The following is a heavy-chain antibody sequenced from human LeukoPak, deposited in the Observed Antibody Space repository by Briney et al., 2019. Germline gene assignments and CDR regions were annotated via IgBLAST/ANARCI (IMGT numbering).Heavy chain of an antibody. CDR1: GGTFSSYA. Sequence: SVKVSCTASGGTFSSYAISWVRQAPGQGLEWMGGIIPIFGTANYAQKFQGRVTITTDESTSTAYMELRSLRSEDTAVYYCARTGPYYYDSSGYFKTDYWGQGTLVTVSS. CDR2: IIPIFGTA. V-gene: IGHV1-69*05. CDR3: ARTGPYYYDSSGYFKTDY. D-gene: IGHD3-22*01. J-gene: IGHJ4*02.